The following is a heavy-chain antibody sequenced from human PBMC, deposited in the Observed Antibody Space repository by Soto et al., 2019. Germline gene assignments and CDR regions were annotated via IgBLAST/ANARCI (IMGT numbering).Heavy chain of an antibody. J-gene: IGHJ4*02. CDR1: GFTFSSYS. V-gene: IGHV3-48*01. D-gene: IGHD5-12*01. CDR2: ISSSSSTI. CDR3: ARAGDSGALGY. Sequence: GGSLRLSCAASGFTFSSYSMNWVRQAPGKGLEWVSYISSSSSTIYYADSVKGRFTISRDNAKNSLYLQMNSLRAEDTAVYYCARAGDSGALGYWGQGTLVTVSS.